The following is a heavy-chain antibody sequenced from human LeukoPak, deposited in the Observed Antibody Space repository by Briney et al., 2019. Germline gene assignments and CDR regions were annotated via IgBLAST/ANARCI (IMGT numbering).Heavy chain of an antibody. CDR2: IYYSGST. D-gene: IGHD6-19*01. V-gene: IGHV4-59*01. CDR3: ARLIGRQWVFDY. CDR1: GGSISSYY. Sequence: SETLSLTRTVSGGSISSYYWSWIRQPPGKGLEWIGYIYYSGSTNYNPSLKSRVTISVDTSKNQFSLKLSSVTAADTAVYYCARLIGRQWVFDYWGQGTLVTVSS. J-gene: IGHJ4*02.